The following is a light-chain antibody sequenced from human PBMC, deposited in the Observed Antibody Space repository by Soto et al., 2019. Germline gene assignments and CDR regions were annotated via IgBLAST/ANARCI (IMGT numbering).Light chain of an antibody. Sequence: ALTQPASVSGSPGQSIALSCTGTSNNVGSYNLVSWYQQHPGKAPKLLIPEGVKRPSGVSDRFSASKSGNTASLTISGLQAEDEADYYCYTYAGGSTYLFGTGTKVTVL. CDR3: YTYAGGSTYL. CDR2: EGV. J-gene: IGLJ1*01. CDR1: SNNVGSYNL. V-gene: IGLV2-23*01.